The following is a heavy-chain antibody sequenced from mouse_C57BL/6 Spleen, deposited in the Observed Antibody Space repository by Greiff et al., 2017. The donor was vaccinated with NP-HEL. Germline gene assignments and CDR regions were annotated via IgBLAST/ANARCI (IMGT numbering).Heavy chain of an antibody. Sequence: QVQLQQPGAELVMPGASVKLSCKASGYTFTSYWMHWVKQRPGQGLEWIGEIDPSDSYTNYNQKFKGKSTLTVDKSSSTAYMQLSSLTSEDSAVYYCARCHYYGSSLYYYFDVWGTGTTVTVSS. J-gene: IGHJ1*03. CDR3: ARCHYYGSSLYYYFDV. CDR1: GYTFTSYW. V-gene: IGHV1-69*01. D-gene: IGHD1-1*01. CDR2: IDPSDSYT.